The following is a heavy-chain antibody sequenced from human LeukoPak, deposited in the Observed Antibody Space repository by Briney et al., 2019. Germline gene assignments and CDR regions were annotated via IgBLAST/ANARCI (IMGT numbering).Heavy chain of an antibody. CDR3: AREKGLLWFGERGNWFDP. CDR1: GYTFTSYG. CDR2: ISAYNGNT. D-gene: IGHD3-10*01. V-gene: IGHV1-18*04. J-gene: IGHJ5*02. Sequence: GASVTVSFKSSGYTFTSYGISWVRQAPGQGLEWMGWISAYNGNTNYAQKLQGRGTMTTDQSTSTAYMELRSLRSDDTAVYYCAREKGLLWFGERGNWFDPWGQGTLVTVSS.